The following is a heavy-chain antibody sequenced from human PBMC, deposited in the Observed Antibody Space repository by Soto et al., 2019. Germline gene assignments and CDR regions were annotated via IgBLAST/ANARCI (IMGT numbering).Heavy chain of an antibody. CDR3: AREYCDDSSCYGGYY. D-gene: IGHD2-2*01. CDR1: GYTFTTFG. Sequence: QVQLVQSGGEVKKPGAAVKVSCKASGYTFTTFGISWVRQAPGQGLEWMGWINTDNGNTKYAQSLQGRVTMTTDTSTSTAYMELTSLKSDDTAVYYCAREYCDDSSCYGGYYWGQGTLVIVSS. CDR2: INTDNGNT. J-gene: IGHJ4*02. V-gene: IGHV1-18*01.